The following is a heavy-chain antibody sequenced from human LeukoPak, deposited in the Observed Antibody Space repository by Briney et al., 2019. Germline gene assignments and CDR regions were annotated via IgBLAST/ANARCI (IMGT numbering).Heavy chain of an antibody. CDR1: GYTFTGYY. CDR3: ARDRGLGFGEFQDRYFDY. J-gene: IGHJ4*02. Sequence: ASVKVSCKASGYTFTGYYMHWVRQAPGQGLEWMGWINPNSGGTNYAQKFQGRVTMTTDTSTSTAYMELRSLRSDDTAVYYCARDRGLGFGEFQDRYFDYWGQGTLVTVSS. V-gene: IGHV1-2*02. D-gene: IGHD3-10*01. CDR2: INPNSGGT.